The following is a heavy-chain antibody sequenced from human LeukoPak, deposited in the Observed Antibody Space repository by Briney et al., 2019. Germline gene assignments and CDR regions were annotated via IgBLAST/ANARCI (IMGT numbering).Heavy chain of an antibody. J-gene: IGHJ5*02. CDR2: IRYDGSNK. V-gene: IGHV3-30*02. CDR1: GFTFSGYS. CDR3: AKDLAARSSWFDP. D-gene: IGHD6-6*01. Sequence: GGSLRLSCAGSGFTFSGYSLNWVRQAPGKGLEWVAFIRYDGSNKYYADSVKGRFTISRDNSKNTLYLQMNSLRAEDTAVYYCAKDLAARSSWFDPWGQGTLVTVSS.